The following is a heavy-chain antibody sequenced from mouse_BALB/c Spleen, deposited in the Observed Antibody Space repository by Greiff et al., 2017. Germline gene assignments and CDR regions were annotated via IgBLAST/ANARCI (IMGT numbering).Heavy chain of an antibody. V-gene: IGHV5-6-3*01. Sequence: EVQRVESGGGLVQPGGSLKLSCAASGFTFSSYGMSWVRQTPDKRLELVATINSNGGSTYYPDSVKGRFTISRDNAKNTLYLQMSSLKSEDTAMYYCAKEVRPYGNYVDYFDYWGQGTTLTVSS. D-gene: IGHD2-1*01. CDR1: GFTFSSYG. CDR2: INSNGGST. J-gene: IGHJ2*01. CDR3: AKEVRPYGNYVDYFDY.